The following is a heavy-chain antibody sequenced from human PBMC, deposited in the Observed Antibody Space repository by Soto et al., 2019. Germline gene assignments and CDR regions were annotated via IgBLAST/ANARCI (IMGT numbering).Heavy chain of an antibody. CDR3: AKAPDAAADY. D-gene: IGHD6-13*01. J-gene: IGHJ4*02. CDR1: GFTFSSDW. V-gene: IGHV3-74*01. CDR2: INNDGSST. Sequence: GGSLRLSCAASGFTFSSDWMHWVRQAPGKGLVWVSRINNDGSSTSYADSVKGRFAISRDNAKNTLYLQMNSLRAEGTAVYYCAKAPDAAADYWGQGTLVTVSS.